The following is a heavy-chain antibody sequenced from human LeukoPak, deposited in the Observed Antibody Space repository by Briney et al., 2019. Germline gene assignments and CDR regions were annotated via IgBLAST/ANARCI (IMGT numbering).Heavy chain of an antibody. CDR3: AAAGYCSSTSCYGGDRFDY. J-gene: IGHJ4*02. Sequence: SVKVSCKASGFTFTSSAVQWVRQARGQRLKWIGWIVVGSGNTNYAQKFQERVTITRDMSTSTAYMELSSLRSEDTAVYYCAAAGYCSSTSCYGGDRFDYWGQGTLVTVSS. CDR1: GFTFTSSA. D-gene: IGHD2-2*01. CDR2: IVVGSGNT. V-gene: IGHV1-58*01.